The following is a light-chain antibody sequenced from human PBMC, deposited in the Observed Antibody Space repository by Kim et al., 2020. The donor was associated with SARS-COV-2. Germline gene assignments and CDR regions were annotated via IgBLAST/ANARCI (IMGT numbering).Light chain of an antibody. J-gene: IGLJ3*02. CDR3: MIWHNSAWV. V-gene: IGLV5-45*02. Sequence: QPVLTQPSSLSASPGASASLTCTLHSGINVETYRIYRYQQKPGSPPQSLLRYKSDSDKQRDSGVPSRFSGSKDASANAGILLISGLQSEDEADYHCMIWHNSAWVFGGGTQLTVL. CDR1: SGINVETYR. CDR2: YKSDSDK.